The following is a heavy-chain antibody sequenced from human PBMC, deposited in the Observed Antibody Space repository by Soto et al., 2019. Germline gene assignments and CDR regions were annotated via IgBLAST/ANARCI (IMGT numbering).Heavy chain of an antibody. V-gene: IGHV3-30*02. Sequence: PGGSLRLSCAGSGFIFSNNGMHWVRQAPSKGLEWVAFMSYDGSAKFYADSVKGRFTISRDNSKSTLFLHMSNLRAEDTAMYYCAIARVADAALDHWGQGTLVTVSS. CDR1: GFIFSNNG. CDR2: MSYDGSAK. CDR3: AIARVADAALDH. D-gene: IGHD6-6*01. J-gene: IGHJ4*02.